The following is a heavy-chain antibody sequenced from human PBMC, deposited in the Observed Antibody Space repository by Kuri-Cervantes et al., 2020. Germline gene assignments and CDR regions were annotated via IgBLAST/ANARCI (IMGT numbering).Heavy chain of an antibody. CDR2: INHSGST. V-gene: IGHV4-34*01. J-gene: IGHJ6*03. CDR3: ARESHDSNKYYYHMDV. Sequence: SETLSLTCAVYGGSFSGYYWSWIRQPPGKGLEWIGEINHSGSTNYNPSLKSRVTISVDTSKNQFSLKLSSVTAADTAVCYCARESHDSNKYYYHMDVWGEGTTVTVSS. D-gene: IGHD4-11*01. CDR1: GGSFSGYY.